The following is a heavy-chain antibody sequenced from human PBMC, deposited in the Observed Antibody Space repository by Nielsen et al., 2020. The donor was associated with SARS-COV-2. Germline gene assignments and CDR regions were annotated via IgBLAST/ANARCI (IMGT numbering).Heavy chain of an antibody. CDR3: RMGYCSGGSCYSGYYYGMDV. CDR1: GGSISSSSYY. J-gene: IGHJ6*02. Sequence: SETLSLTCTVSGGSISSSSYYWGWIRQPPGKGLEWIGSIYYSGSTNYNPSLKSRVTISVDTSKNQFSLKLSSVTAADTAVYYCRMGYCSGGSCYSGYYYGMDVWGQGTTVTVSS. D-gene: IGHD2-15*01. CDR2: IYYSGST. V-gene: IGHV4-39*07.